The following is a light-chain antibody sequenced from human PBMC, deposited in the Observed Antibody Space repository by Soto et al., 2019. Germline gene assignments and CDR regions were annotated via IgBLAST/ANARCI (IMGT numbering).Light chain of an antibody. Sequence: EIVMTQSPAPLSVSTGERATLSCRASQSVSSNLAWYQQKPGQAPRLLIYGASTRATGIPARFSGSGSGTEFTLTISSLQSEDFAVYYCQQYNNWPRGTFGQGTKVDIK. J-gene: IGKJ1*01. V-gene: IGKV3-15*01. CDR1: QSVSSN. CDR2: GAS. CDR3: QQYNNWPRGT.